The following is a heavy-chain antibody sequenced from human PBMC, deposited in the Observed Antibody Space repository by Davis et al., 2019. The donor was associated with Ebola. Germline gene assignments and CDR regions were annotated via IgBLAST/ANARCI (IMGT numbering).Heavy chain of an antibody. D-gene: IGHD5-24*01. J-gene: IGHJ4*02. Sequence: GESLKISCKGSGYSFTSHWLVCVRQLPGKGLECMGILFPGDSDTRYSPSFQGQVTISADKSISTAYLPWSSLKASDTAMYYCARGTDGYNPGGYFDSWGQGTLVTVSS. CDR1: GYSFTSHW. CDR2: LFPGDSDT. CDR3: ARGTDGYNPGGYFDS. V-gene: IGHV5-51*01.